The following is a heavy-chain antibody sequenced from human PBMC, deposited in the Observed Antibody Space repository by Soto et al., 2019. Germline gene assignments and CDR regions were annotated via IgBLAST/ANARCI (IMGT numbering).Heavy chain of an antibody. V-gene: IGHV3-33*08. J-gene: IGHJ3*02. CDR3: ARGGELPDAFDI. D-gene: IGHD1-26*01. Sequence: GGSLRLSCAASGFTVSSNYMSWVRQAPGKGLEWVAVIWYDGSNKYYADSVKGRFTISRDNSKNTLYLQMNSLRAEDTAVYYCARGGELPDAFDIWGQGTMVTVSS. CDR1: GFTVSSNY. CDR2: IWYDGSNK.